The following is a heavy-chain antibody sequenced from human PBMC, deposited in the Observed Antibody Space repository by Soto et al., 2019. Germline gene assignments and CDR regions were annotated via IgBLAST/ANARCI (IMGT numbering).Heavy chain of an antibody. D-gene: IGHD4-4*01. J-gene: IGHJ4*02. V-gene: IGHV1-69*04. CDR2: IIPILGIA. CDR3: ARENHDYSNSYPIFDY. CDR1: GGTFSSYT. Sequence: ASVKVSCKASGGTFSSYTISWVRQAPGQGLEWMGRIIPILGIANYAQKFQGRVTITADKSTSTAYMELSSLRSEDTVVYYCARENHDYSNSYPIFDYWGQGTLVTVSS.